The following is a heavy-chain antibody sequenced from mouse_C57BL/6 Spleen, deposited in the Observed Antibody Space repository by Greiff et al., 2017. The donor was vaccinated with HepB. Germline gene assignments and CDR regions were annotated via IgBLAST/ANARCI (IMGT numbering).Heavy chain of an antibody. CDR1: GFSLTSYA. Sequence: VQVVESGPGLVAPSQSLSITCTVSGFSLTSYAISWVRQPPGKGLEWLGVIWTGGGTNYNSALKSRLSISKDNSKSQVFLKMNSLQTDDTARYYCARNGYYDLPWYFDVWGTGTTVTVSS. J-gene: IGHJ1*03. CDR2: IWTGGGT. V-gene: IGHV2-9-1*01. CDR3: ARNGYYDLPWYFDV. D-gene: IGHD2-3*01.